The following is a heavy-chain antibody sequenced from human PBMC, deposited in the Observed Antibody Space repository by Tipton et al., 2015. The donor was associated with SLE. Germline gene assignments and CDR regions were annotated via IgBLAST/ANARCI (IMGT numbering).Heavy chain of an antibody. CDR1: GFTFSSYS. D-gene: IGHD6-13*01. CDR3: ARLGGSWYSLGDSYYMDV. CDR2: ISTNGGSI. Sequence: SLRLSCAASGFTFSSYSMNWVRQAPGKGLEWISYISTNGGSIKYADSVKGRFSVSRDNAKNSLYLQMIRLRAEDTAVYHCARLGGSWYSLGDSYYMDVWGKGTTVTVSS. V-gene: IGHV3-48*04. J-gene: IGHJ6*03.